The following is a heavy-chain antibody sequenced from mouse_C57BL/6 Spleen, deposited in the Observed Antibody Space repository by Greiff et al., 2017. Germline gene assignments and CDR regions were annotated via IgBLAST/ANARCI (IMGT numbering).Heavy chain of an antibody. CDR1: GYAFTNYL. CDR2: INPGSGGT. D-gene: IGHD2-1*01. CDR3: ARGYGNYFDY. V-gene: IGHV1-54*01. J-gene: IGHJ2*01. Sequence: QVQLQQSGAELVRPGTSVKVSCKASGYAFTNYLIEWVKQRPGQGLEWIGVINPGSGGTNYNEKFKGKATLTADKSSSTAYMQLSSLTSEDSAVYFSARGYGNYFDYWGQGTTLTVSS.